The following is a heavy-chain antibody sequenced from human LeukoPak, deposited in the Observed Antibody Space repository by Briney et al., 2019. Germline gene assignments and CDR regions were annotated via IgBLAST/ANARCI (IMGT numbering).Heavy chain of an antibody. CDR2: INSDGSST. D-gene: IGHD4-17*01. CDR3: ARASTVTTCLWD. V-gene: IGHV3-74*01. CDR1: GFTFSSYW. J-gene: IGHJ4*02. Sequence: GGSLRLSCAASGFTFSSYWMYWVRQAPGKGLVWVSRINSDGSSTSYADSVKGRFTISRDSAKNTLSLQINSLRAEGTAVYYCARASTVTTCLWDWGQGTLVTVSS.